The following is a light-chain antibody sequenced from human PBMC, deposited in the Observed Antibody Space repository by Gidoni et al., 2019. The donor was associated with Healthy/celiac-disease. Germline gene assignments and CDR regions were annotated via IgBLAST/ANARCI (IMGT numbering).Light chain of an antibody. CDR2: GNG. CDR1: SSNIGAGYD. V-gene: IGLV1-40*01. Sequence: QSVLTQPPSVSVAPGQRVSISCTGSSSNIGAGYDVHWYQQLPGTAPKLLIYGNGNRPSGGPDRFSGSKYGTSASLAITGLQAEDEADYYCQSYDSSLSGDVVFGGGTKLTVL. CDR3: QSYDSSLSGDVV. J-gene: IGLJ2*01.